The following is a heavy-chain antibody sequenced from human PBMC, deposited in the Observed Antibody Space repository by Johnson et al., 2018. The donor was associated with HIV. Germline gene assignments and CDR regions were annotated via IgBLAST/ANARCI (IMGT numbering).Heavy chain of an antibody. V-gene: IGHV3-53*01. Sequence: VQLVESGGGLIQPGGSLRLSCAASGFTGSNNYMNWVRQAPGRGLEWVSGIYSGGSIYYADSVKGRFILSRDKSKNMLHLQMNSRRVEDTAVYYCSRGIRGYSYGSWYAFDIWGRGTMVTVSS. J-gene: IGHJ3*02. D-gene: IGHD5-18*01. CDR1: GFTGSNNY. CDR2: IYSGGSI. CDR3: SRGIRGYSYGSWYAFDI.